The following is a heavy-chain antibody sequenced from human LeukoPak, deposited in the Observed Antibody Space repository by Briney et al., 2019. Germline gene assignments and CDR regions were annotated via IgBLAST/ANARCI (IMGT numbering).Heavy chain of an antibody. Sequence: GGSLRLSCAASGFTFSSYEMNWVRQAPGKALEWVSSITSSGAYIFYADSVKGRFTISRDNAKDSLYLQMNSLGPEDTAVYYCARDPYSGNYGNYYYYYMDVWGKGTTVTISS. CDR3: ARDPYSGNYGNYYYYYMDV. J-gene: IGHJ6*03. CDR1: GFTFSSYE. V-gene: IGHV3-21*01. CDR2: ITSSGAYI. D-gene: IGHD1-26*01.